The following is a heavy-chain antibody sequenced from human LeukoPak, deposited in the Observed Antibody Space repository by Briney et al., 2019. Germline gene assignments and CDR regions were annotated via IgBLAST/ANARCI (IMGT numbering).Heavy chain of an antibody. J-gene: IGHJ4*02. CDR2: IYYSGST. CDR3: ARVADYYDSSGYYYFDY. Sequence: PSETLSLTCTVSGGSISSYYWSWIRQPPGKGLEWIGYIYYSGSTNYNPSLKSRVTISVDTSKNQFSLKLSSVTAADTAVYYCARVADYYDSSGYYYFDYWAREPWSPSPQ. D-gene: IGHD3-22*01. CDR1: GGSISSYY. V-gene: IGHV4-59*01.